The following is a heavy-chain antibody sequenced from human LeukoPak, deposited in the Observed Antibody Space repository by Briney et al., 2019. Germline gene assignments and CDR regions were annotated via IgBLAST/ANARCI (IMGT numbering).Heavy chain of an antibody. V-gene: IGHV3-53*01. Sequence: GGSLRLSFTASEFTVSRNYILWVRQAPGKGLEWVSLIFSNGDTHYADSAKGRFTISRDTSKNTVSLQMNSLRVEDTAMYYCTRDQMNYWGQGTLVTVSS. CDR3: TRDQMNY. J-gene: IGHJ4*02. D-gene: IGHD5-24*01. CDR2: IFSNGDT. CDR1: EFTVSRNY.